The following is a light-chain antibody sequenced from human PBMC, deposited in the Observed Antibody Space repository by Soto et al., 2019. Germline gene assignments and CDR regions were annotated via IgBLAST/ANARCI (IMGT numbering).Light chain of an antibody. CDR2: GAS. J-gene: IGKJ5*01. Sequence: EIVLTQSPGTLSLSPGERATLSCRASQSVSSNYLAWYQQKPGQAPRLLIYGASSRATGIPDRFSSSGSGTDFTLTISRLEPEDFAVYYCQQYGSSLYLFGQGTRLEIK. V-gene: IGKV3-20*01. CDR3: QQYGSSLYL. CDR1: QSVSSNY.